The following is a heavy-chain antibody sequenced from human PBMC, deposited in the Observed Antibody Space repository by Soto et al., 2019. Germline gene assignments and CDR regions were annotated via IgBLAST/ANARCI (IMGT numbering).Heavy chain of an antibody. V-gene: IGHV5-10-1*01. CDR3: ASLRVGTAMQCYYYYGMDV. CDR1: GYSFTSYW. CDR2: IDPSDSYT. Sequence: GESLKISCQGSGYSFTSYWISWVRQMPGKGLEWMGRIDPSDSYTNYSPSFQGHVTISADKSISTAYLQWSSLKASDTAMYYCASLRVGTAMQCYYYYGMDVWGQGTTVTVSS. J-gene: IGHJ6*02. D-gene: IGHD5-18*01.